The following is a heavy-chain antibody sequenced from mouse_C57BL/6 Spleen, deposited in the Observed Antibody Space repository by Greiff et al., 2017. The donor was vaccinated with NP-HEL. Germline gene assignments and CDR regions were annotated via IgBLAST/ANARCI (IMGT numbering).Heavy chain of an antibody. V-gene: IGHV5-4*03. CDR1: GFTFSSYA. CDR3: ARGRGTTVVGYYFDY. Sequence: EVMLVESGGGLVKPGGSLKLSCAASGFTFSSYAMSWVRQTPEKRLEWVATISDGGSYTYYPDNVKGRFTISRDNAKNNLYLQMSHLKSEDTAMYYCARGRGTTVVGYYFDYWGQGTTLTVSS. D-gene: IGHD1-1*01. J-gene: IGHJ2*01. CDR2: ISDGGSYT.